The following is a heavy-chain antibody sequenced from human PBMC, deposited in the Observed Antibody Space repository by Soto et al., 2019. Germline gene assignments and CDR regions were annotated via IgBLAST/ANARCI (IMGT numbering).Heavy chain of an antibody. V-gene: IGHV4-4*02. J-gene: IGHJ4*02. D-gene: IGHD6-13*01. CDR1: GLSISSDNW. CDR3: ARDKGSHPGD. Sequence: QVQLQESGPGLVRPSGTVSLTCAVSGLSISSDNWWSLARQPPGKGLVWIGEIHHSGSTNYNPSLKSRATMSVVPSKDLFSLTLKSVTAADTAFYYCARDKGSHPGDWGQGTLVSVSS. CDR2: IHHSGST.